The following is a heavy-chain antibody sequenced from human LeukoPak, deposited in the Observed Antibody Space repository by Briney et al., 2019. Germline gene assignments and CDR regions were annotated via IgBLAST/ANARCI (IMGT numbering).Heavy chain of an antibody. CDR1: GFTFSTYT. CDR3: ARDLTPGIAAAGPYYFDY. Sequence: GGSLRLSCAASGFTFSTYTMHWVRQAPGKGLEWVAVIWYAGSNKYYADSVKGRFTISRDNSKNTLYLQMNSLRAEDTAVYYCARDLTPGIAAAGPYYFDYWGQGTLVTVSS. V-gene: IGHV3-33*08. J-gene: IGHJ4*02. CDR2: IWYAGSNK. D-gene: IGHD6-13*01.